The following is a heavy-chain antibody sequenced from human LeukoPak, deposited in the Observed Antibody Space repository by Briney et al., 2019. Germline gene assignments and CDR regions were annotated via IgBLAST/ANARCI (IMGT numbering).Heavy chain of an antibody. J-gene: IGHJ3*01. Sequence: GGSLRLSCAASGFTFSNSDMNWVRQAPGKGLEWVSFISASGGSAHYADSVRGRFTISRDNSKNTLYLQMNSLRAEDTAVYYCAKAGSYSDISVYPLASFDFWGQGAMVTVSS. CDR3: AKAGSYSDISVYPLASFDF. CDR2: ISASGGSA. V-gene: IGHV3-23*01. D-gene: IGHD3-22*01. CDR1: GFTFSNSD.